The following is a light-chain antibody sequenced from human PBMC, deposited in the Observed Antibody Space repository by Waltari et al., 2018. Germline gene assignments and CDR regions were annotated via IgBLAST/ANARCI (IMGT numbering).Light chain of an antibody. CDR2: LGS. CDR3: MQALQTPFT. V-gene: IGKV2-28*01. CDR1: QSLLNSNGNNY. Sequence: IVMTQSPLSLPVTPGEPASLSCRSSQSLLNSNGNNYLSWYLQKPGQSPQLLIYLGSNRASGVPDRFSGSGSGTDFALKISRVEADDVGVYYCMQALQTPFTFGPGTKVDIK. J-gene: IGKJ3*01.